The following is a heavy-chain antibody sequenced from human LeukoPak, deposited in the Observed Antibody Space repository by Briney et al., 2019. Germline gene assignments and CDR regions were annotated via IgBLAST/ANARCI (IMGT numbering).Heavy chain of an antibody. Sequence: GASVKVSCKASGYTFTSYYMHWVRQAPGQGLEWMGIINPSGGSTSYAQKFQGRVTMTRDTSTSTVYMELSSPRSEDTAVYYCARATGTIYYFDYWGQGTLVTVSS. CDR2: INPSGGST. J-gene: IGHJ4*02. D-gene: IGHD4-17*01. CDR1: GYTFTSYY. V-gene: IGHV1-46*01. CDR3: ARATGTIYYFDY.